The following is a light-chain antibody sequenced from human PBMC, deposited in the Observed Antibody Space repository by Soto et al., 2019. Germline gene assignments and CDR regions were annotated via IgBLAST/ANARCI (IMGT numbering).Light chain of an antibody. CDR2: DVS. Sequence: QSALTQPASVSGSPGQSITMSCTGTSSDVGGYNYVSWYQQHPGKAPKLMIYDVSNRPSGVSNRFSGSKSGNTASLTISGLQAEDEADYYCSSYTTNSTRVFGGGTKLTVL. V-gene: IGLV2-14*01. CDR3: SSYTTNSTRV. J-gene: IGLJ2*01. CDR1: SSDVGGYNY.